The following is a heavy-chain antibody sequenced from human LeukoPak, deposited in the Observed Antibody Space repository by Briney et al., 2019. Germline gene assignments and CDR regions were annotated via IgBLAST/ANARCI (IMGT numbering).Heavy chain of an antibody. CDR2: IYHSGST. D-gene: IGHD3-10*01. Sequence: PSETLSLTCTVSGYSISSGYYWGWIRQPPGKGLEWIGNIYHSGSTYYNPSLKSRVTISVDTSKNQFSLKLSSVTAADTAVYYCASFYGSGFSFDYWGQGTLFTVSS. J-gene: IGHJ4*02. CDR3: ASFYGSGFSFDY. V-gene: IGHV4-38-2*02. CDR1: GYSISSGYY.